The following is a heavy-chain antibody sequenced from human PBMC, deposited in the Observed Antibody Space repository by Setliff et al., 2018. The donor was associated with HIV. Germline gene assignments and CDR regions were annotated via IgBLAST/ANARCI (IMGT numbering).Heavy chain of an antibody. V-gene: IGHV4-59*01. CDR1: GGSISSYY. J-gene: IGHJ5*02. Sequence: PSETLSLTCSVSGGSISSYYWSWIRQPPGKGLEWIGDIYYSGMTNYNPSLQSRVTISLDTSKNQFSLKVNSVTAADTAVYYCARRSDWFDPWGQGTLVTVSS. CDR3: ARRSDWFDP. CDR2: IYYSGMT.